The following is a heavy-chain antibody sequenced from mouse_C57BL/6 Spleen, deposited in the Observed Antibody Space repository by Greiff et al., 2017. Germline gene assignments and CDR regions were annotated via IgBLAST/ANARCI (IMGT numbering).Heavy chain of an antibody. D-gene: IGHD1-1*01. CDR3: TREITWDY. J-gene: IGHJ4*01. CDR1: GYTFTDYE. V-gene: IGHV1-15*01. CDR2: IDPETGGT. Sequence: VQLQQSGAELVRPGASVTLSCKASGYTFTDYEMHWVKQTPVHGLEWIGAIDPETGGTAYKQKFKGKAILTADKSSSTAYMELRSLTSEDSAVYYCTREITWDYWGQGTSVTVSS.